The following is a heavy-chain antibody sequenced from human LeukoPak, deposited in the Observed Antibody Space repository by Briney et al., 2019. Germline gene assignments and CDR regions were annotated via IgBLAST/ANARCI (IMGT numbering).Heavy chain of an antibody. CDR3: AKVMTYYDFWSGYLWFDP. CDR2: ISSSGNYI. CDR1: RFTFSIYI. D-gene: IGHD3-3*01. J-gene: IGHJ5*02. Sequence: GGSLRLSCAASRFTFSIYIMNWVRQAPGKGLEWVSFISSSGNYIYYADSAKGRFTISRDNSKNTLYLQMNSLRAEDTAVYYCAKVMTYYDFWSGYLWFDPWGQGTLVTVSS. V-gene: IGHV3-21*04.